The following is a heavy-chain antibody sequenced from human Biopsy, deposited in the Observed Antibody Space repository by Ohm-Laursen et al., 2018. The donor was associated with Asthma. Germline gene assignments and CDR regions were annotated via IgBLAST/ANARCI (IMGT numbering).Heavy chain of an antibody. CDR3: ARTFHFWSPYHAEHCQL. CDR2: IKHDGSEK. CDR1: GFPFGDYW. Sequence: SLRLSCAASGFPFGDYWMSWVRQVPGKGLEWVANIKHDGSEKNHVDSLKGRFTISRDNAKNSLYLQMNSLRAEDTAVYYCARTFHFWSPYHAEHCQLWGQGTLVTVSS. J-gene: IGHJ1*01. V-gene: IGHV3-7*01. D-gene: IGHD3-3*02.